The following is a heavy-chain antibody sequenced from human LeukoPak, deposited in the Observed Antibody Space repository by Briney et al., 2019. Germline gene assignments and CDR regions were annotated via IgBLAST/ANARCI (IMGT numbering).Heavy chain of an antibody. V-gene: IGHV1-2*02. D-gene: IGHD3-9*01. CDR1: GYTFTSYY. Sequence: EASVKVSCKASGYTFTSYYMHWVRQAPGQGLEWMGWINPNSGGTNYAQKFQDRVSMTRDTSISTAYMQLSRLRSDDTAVYYCARSPHILTGENFDFWGQGTLLTVSS. CDR3: ARSPHILTGENFDF. CDR2: INPNSGGT. J-gene: IGHJ4*02.